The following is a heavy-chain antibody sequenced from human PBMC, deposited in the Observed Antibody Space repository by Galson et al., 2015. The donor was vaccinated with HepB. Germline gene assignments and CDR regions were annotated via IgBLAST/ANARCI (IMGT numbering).Heavy chain of an antibody. V-gene: IGHV3-23*01. J-gene: IGHJ6*03. CDR3: AKRGETATTFSYYYYYMDV. Sequence: SLRLSCAASGFTFRTYAMSWVRQAPGKGLEWVPGISGSGTDTYYADSVKGRFSISRDNSKNTLYLQMNSLRADDTAVYYCAKRGETATTFSYYYYYMDVWGKGTTVTVSS. CDR1: GFTFRTYA. CDR2: ISGSGTDT. D-gene: IGHD5-24*01.